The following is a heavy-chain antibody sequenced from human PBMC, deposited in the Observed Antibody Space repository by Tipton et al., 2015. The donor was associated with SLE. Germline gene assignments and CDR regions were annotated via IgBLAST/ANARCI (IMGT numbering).Heavy chain of an antibody. CDR1: GYTFTGYY. Sequence: QLVQSGAEVKKPGASVKVSCKVSGYTFTGYYMHWVRQAPGQGLEWMGWINPDSGGTNYAQKFQGRVTMTRETSISTAYMDLSRLTSDDTAVYYCATDTVTTYYWGQGTLVTVSS. D-gene: IGHD4-17*01. J-gene: IGHJ4*02. CDR3: ATDTVTTYY. V-gene: IGHV1-2*02. CDR2: INPDSGGT.